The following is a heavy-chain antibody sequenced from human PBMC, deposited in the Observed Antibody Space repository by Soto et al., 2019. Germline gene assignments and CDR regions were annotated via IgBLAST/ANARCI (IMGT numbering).Heavy chain of an antibody. J-gene: IGHJ6*02. Sequence: SQTLSLTCAISGDSVSSNSAAWNWIRQSPSRGLEWLGRTYYRSKWYNDYAVSVKSRITINPDTSKNQFSLQLNSVTPEDTAVYYCAHAYYDFWSGYSSSALYGMDVWGQGXTVTVYS. CDR2: TYYRSKWYN. CDR3: AHAYYDFWSGYSSSALYGMDV. V-gene: IGHV6-1*01. CDR1: GDSVSSNSAA. D-gene: IGHD3-3*01.